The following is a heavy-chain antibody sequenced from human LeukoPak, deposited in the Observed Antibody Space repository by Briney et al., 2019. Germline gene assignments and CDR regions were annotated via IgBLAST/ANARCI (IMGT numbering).Heavy chain of an antibody. CDR2: IKQDGSEK. CDR1: GFTFSSFW. Sequence: GGSLRLSCAASGFTFSSFWMTWVRQAPGKGLEWVANIKQDGSEKYYVDSVKGRFTISRDNAKNSLYLQMNSLRAEDTAVYYGAREAFHYYYMGVWGKGTTVTGSS. V-gene: IGHV3-7*01. CDR3: AREAFHYYYMGV. J-gene: IGHJ6*03.